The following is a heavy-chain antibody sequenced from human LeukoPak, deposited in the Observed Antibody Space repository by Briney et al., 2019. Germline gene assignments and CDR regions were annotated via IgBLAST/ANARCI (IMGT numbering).Heavy chain of an antibody. J-gene: IGHJ6*03. CDR3: ARSSRIGPQKYYYYYMDV. D-gene: IGHD1-26*01. CDR1: GGTFSSYA. Sequence: SVKVSCKASGGTFSSYAISWVRQAPGQGLEWMGGIIPIFGTANYAQKFQGRVTITTDESTSTAYMKLSSLRSEDTAVYYCARSSRIGPQKYYYYYMDVWGKGTTVTVSS. CDR2: IIPIFGTA. V-gene: IGHV1-69*05.